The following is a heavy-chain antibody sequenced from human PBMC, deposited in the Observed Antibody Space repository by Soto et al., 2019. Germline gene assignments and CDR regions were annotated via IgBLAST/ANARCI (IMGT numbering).Heavy chain of an antibody. CDR2: ISYDGSNK. V-gene: IGHV3-30*18. CDR1: GFTFSSYG. CDR3: GKRIAAADPLDYYYGMDV. J-gene: IGHJ6*01. Sequence: QVQLVESGGGVVQPGRSLRLSCAASGFTFSSYGMHWVRQAPGKGLEWVAVISYDGSNKYYADSVKGRFTISRDNSKNTLYLQMNSLRAEDTAVYYCGKRIAAADPLDYYYGMDVW. D-gene: IGHD6-13*01.